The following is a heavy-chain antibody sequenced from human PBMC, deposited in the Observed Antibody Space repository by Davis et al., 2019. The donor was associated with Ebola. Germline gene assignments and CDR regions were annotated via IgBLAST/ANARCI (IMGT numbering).Heavy chain of an antibody. J-gene: IGHJ6*02. Sequence: GGSLRLSCAASGFTFSTYSMSWVRQAPGKGLEWVGRIKSKTDGGTTDYAAPVKGRFTISRDNSKNTLYLQMNSLRAEDTAVYYCAKDPRYFDWLLLPPDDYYYYGMDVWGQGTTVTVSS. V-gene: IGHV3-15*01. CDR3: AKDPRYFDWLLLPPDDYYYYGMDV. CDR1: GFTFSTYS. CDR2: IKSKTDGGTT. D-gene: IGHD3-9*01.